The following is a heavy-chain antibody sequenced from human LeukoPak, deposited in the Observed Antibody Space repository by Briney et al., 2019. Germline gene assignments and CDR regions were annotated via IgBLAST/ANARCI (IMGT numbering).Heavy chain of an antibody. D-gene: IGHD2-2*01. J-gene: IGHJ4*02. Sequence: GGSLRLSCAASGFTFSNYGMSWVRQAPGKGLEWVSSISGSGDSTYYADSVKGRFTISRDNSKNTLYLQMNSLRAEDTAVYYCAKLSCSSTSCYVFYFDYWGQGTLVTVSS. CDR3: AKLSCSSTSCYVFYFDY. V-gene: IGHV3-23*01. CDR1: GFTFSNYG. CDR2: ISGSGDST.